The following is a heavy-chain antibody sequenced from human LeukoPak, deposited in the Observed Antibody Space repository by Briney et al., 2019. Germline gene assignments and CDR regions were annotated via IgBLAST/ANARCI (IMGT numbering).Heavy chain of an antibody. J-gene: IGHJ6*03. Sequence: SVKVSCKASGGTFSSYAISWVRQAPGQGLEWMGGIIPIFGTANYAQKFQGRVTITTDESTSTAYMELSSLRSEDTAVYYCASCRDGYNYYYYMDVWGKGTTVTVSS. CDR1: GGTFSSYA. CDR2: IIPIFGTA. D-gene: IGHD5-24*01. V-gene: IGHV1-69*05. CDR3: ASCRDGYNYYYYMDV.